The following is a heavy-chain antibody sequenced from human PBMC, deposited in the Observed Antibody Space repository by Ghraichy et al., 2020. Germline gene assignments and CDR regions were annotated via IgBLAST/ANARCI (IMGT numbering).Heavy chain of an antibody. V-gene: IGHV3-53*04. CDR1: GFSVSNNY. J-gene: IGHJ5*02. CDR2: LYSGGYT. Sequence: LSLTCAASGFSVSNNYMSWVRQAPGKGLEWVSVLYSGGYTVYAASVKGRFTISRHNSENTLYLQMNSLRPEDTAVYFCATEGRSLGRLRFGPWGKGTRVTGSS. CDR3: ATEGRSLGRLRFGP.